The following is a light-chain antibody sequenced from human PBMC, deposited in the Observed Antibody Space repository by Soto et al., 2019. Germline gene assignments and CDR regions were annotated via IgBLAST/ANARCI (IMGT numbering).Light chain of an antibody. J-gene: IGKJ5*01. CDR1: QSVSSY. CDR3: QQRSNWPPIT. V-gene: IGKV3-11*01. Sequence: IVLTQSPGTLSLSLGERGTLSCRASQSVSSYLAWYQQKPGQAPRLLIYDASNRATGIPARFSGSGSGTDFTLTISSLEPEDFAVYYCQQRSNWPPITFGQGTRLEIK. CDR2: DAS.